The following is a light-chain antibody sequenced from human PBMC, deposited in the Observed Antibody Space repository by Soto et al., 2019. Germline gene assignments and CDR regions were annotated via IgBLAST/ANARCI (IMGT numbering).Light chain of an antibody. CDR3: QQRAGWPRT. Sequence: EIVLTQSPATLSLSPGERATLSCRASQSVSNYLTWYQQKPGQAPRLLVYDTFNRANGVPARFTGSGSDTDFTLTISSLEPEDFAVYYCQQRAGWPRTFGQGTKVEL. J-gene: IGKJ1*01. V-gene: IGKV3-11*01. CDR1: QSVSNY. CDR2: DTF.